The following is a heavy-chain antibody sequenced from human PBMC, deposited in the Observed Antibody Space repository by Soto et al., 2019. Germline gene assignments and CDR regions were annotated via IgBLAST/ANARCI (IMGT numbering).Heavy chain of an antibody. Sequence: QVHLVQSGAEVKKPGSSVKVYCKASGGTFSSYAISWVRQASGQGLEWMGGIIPIFGTANYAQKFQGRVTITADESTSTAYMELSSLRSEDTAVYYCARGMSQYSSSWYEVDYWGQGTLVTVPS. CDR2: IIPIFGTA. J-gene: IGHJ4*02. D-gene: IGHD6-13*01. CDR1: GGTFSSYA. CDR3: ARGMSQYSSSWYEVDY. V-gene: IGHV1-69*01.